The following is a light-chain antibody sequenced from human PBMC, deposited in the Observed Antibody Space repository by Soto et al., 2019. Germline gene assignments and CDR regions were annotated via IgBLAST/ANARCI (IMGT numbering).Light chain of an antibody. V-gene: IGKV3-11*01. CDR1: QSVRSY. CDR2: DTF. CDR3: QHRSNWPLT. Sequence: EIVLTQSPATLSLSPRERATLSCRASQSVRSYLAWYQQKVGQAPRLLIYDTFNRATGVPARFSGSGSGTDFTLTISSLEPEDFAVYYCQHRSNWPLTFGGGTKVEIK. J-gene: IGKJ4*01.